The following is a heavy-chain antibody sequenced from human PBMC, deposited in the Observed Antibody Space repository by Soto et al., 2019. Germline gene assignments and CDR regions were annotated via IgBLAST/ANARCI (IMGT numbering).Heavy chain of an antibody. CDR2: ISGSGGST. V-gene: IGHV3-23*01. D-gene: IGHD3-9*01. Sequence: GGSLRLSCAASGFTFSSYAMSWVRQAPGKGLEWVSAISGSGGSTYYADSVKGRFTISRDNSKNTLYLQMNSLRAEDTAVYYCAKDSYYDILTGYSLAADYWGQGTLVTVSS. CDR3: AKDSYYDILTGYSLAADY. CDR1: GFTFSSYA. J-gene: IGHJ4*02.